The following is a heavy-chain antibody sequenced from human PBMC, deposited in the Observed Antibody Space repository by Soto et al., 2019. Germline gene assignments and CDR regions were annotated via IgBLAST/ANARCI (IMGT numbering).Heavy chain of an antibody. V-gene: IGHV1-69*18. CDR1: GGTFRSYA. D-gene: IGHD6-6*01. CDR2: IIPIFGPT. J-gene: IGHJ6*02. CDR3: AGGALGGSGSSFRYGMDV. Sequence: QVQLVQSGAEMKKPGSSVKVSCKASGGTFRSYAISWVRLAPGQGLEWMGSIIPIFGPTSYAQTFQGRVTITADDSTTIAYMALSSLRSEATAVYYCAGGALGGSGSSFRYGMDVGGQGTTVTVTS.